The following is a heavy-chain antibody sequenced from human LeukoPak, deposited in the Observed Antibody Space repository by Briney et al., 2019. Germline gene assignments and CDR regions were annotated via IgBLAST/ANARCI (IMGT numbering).Heavy chain of an antibody. CDR1: GFTFDDYG. CDR3: ARFAYCGGDCYSKYYYYYYMDV. CDR2: INWNGGST. D-gene: IGHD2-21*02. V-gene: IGHV3-20*04. J-gene: IGHJ6*03. Sequence: PGGSLRLSCAASGFTFDDYGMSWVRQAPGKGLEWVSGINWNGGSTGYADSVEGRFTISRDNAKNSLYLQMNSLRAEDTALYYCARFAYCGGDCYSKYYYYYYMDVWGKGTTVTVSS.